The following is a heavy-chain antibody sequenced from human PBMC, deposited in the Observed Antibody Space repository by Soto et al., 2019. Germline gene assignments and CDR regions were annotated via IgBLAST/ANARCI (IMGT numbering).Heavy chain of an antibody. CDR1: GFTFRDYT. Sequence: GGSLRLSCAASGFTFRDYTISWVRQAPGKGLEWVSFIYSGANTYYADSVKGRFTISRDSSKNALYLQMNSLTAEDTAMYYCARGWPGLDCWGQGTLVTVSS. D-gene: IGHD6-19*01. CDR2: IYSGANT. J-gene: IGHJ4*02. CDR3: ARGWPGLDC. V-gene: IGHV3-53*01.